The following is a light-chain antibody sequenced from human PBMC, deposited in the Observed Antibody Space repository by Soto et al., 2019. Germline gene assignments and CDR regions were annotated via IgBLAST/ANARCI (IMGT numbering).Light chain of an antibody. V-gene: IGLV2-14*01. Sequence: QSVLTQPASVSGSPGQSITISCTGTSSDVGTYNHVSWYQQHPGKAPQLIIYEVSNRPSGLSNRFSASKSGNTASLTISGLQAEAEADYYCCSYTTSSTLVFGTGTKVTVL. CDR3: CSYTTSSTLV. J-gene: IGLJ1*01. CDR1: SSDVGTYNH. CDR2: EVS.